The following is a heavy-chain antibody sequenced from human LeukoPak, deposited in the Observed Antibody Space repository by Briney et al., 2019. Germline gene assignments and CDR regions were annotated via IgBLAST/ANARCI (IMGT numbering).Heavy chain of an antibody. V-gene: IGHV4-4*02. CDR3: ARSRAFNSGAFDP. J-gene: IGHJ5*02. CDR1: GGSIANKW. D-gene: IGHD1-26*01. Sequence: SETLSLTCVVSGGSIANKWCSWLRQPPGKGLEWIGEIHYNGDTNYISPLKSRVTISVDTSKNQFSLRLNSVTAADTVVYYCARSRAFNSGAFDPWGQGSLVTVSS. CDR2: IHYNGDT.